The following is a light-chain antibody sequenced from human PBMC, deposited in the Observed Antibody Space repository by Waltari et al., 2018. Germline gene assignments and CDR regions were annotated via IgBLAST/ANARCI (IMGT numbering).Light chain of an antibody. CDR1: QSFSSN. J-gene: IGKJ1*01. Sequence: EIVMTQSPVTLSVSPGERATLSCRASQSFSSNLAWYQQKPGQAPRLLIYGASTRATGIPARFSGGGSGTEFTLTINSLQSEDFAVYYCQQYNNWPKAFGQGTKVEIK. CDR3: QQYNNWPKA. CDR2: GAS. V-gene: IGKV3-15*01.